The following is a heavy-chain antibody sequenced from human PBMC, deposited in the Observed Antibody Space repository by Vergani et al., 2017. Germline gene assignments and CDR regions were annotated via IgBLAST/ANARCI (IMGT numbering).Heavy chain of an antibody. CDR2: IYPGDSDT. J-gene: IGHJ3*02. Sequence: EVQLVQSGAEVKKPGESLKISCKGSGYSFTSYWIGWVRQMPGKGLEWMGIIYPGDSDTRYSPSFQGQVTISADKSLSTAYLQWSSLKASDTAMYYCASSSSPNAYAVAAAGTGDAFDIWGQGRMVTVSS. CDR3: ASSSSPNAYAVAAAGTGDAFDI. CDR1: GYSFTSYW. D-gene: IGHD6-13*01. V-gene: IGHV5-51*03.